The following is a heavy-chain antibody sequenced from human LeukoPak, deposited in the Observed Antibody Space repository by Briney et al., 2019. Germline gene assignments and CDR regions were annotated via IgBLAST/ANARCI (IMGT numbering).Heavy chain of an antibody. V-gene: IGHV3-23*01. CDR2: VSGGGGST. D-gene: IGHD3-22*01. Sequence: GGSLRLSCAASGFTFSSYAMSWVRQAPGKGLEWVSSVSGGGGSTYYADSVKGRFTISRDNSKSTLFLQMNSLRAEDTAVYYCAKSSYYDSSGYYRENYFDYWGQGTLVTVSS. CDR3: AKSSYYDSSGYYRENYFDY. CDR1: GFTFSSYA. J-gene: IGHJ4*02.